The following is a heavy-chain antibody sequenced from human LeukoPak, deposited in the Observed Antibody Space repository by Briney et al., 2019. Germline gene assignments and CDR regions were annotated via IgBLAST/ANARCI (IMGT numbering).Heavy chain of an antibody. Sequence: GRSLRLSCAASGFTFSSYGMHWVRQAPGKGLGWVAVIWYDGSNKYYADSVKGRFTISRDNSKNTLYLQMNSLRAEDTVVYYCARGPNTAMVAEYFQHWGQGTLVTVSS. CDR2: IWYDGSNK. J-gene: IGHJ1*01. CDR1: GFTFSSYG. CDR3: ARGPNTAMVAEYFQH. D-gene: IGHD5-18*01. V-gene: IGHV3-33*01.